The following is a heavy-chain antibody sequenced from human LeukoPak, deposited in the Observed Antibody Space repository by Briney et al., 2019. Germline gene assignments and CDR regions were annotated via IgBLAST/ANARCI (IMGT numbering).Heavy chain of an antibody. V-gene: IGHV4-39*07. CDR2: IYYSGST. CDR1: GGSISSSSYY. J-gene: IGHJ4*02. CDR3: ARVGVAIAAAGHFDY. Sequence: SETLSPTCTVSGGSISSSSYYWGWIRQPPGKGLEWIGSIYYSGSTYYNPSLKSRVTISVDTSKNQFSLKLSSVTAADTAVYYCARVGVAIAAAGHFDYWGQGTLVTVSS. D-gene: IGHD6-13*01.